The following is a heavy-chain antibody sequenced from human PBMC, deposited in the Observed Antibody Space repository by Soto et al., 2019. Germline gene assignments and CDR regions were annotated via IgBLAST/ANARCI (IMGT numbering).Heavy chain of an antibody. CDR3: ARDKITGLFDY. D-gene: IGHD2-8*02. Sequence: SETLSLTCAVSGGSISSNNWWNWVRQPPGKGLEWIGEIYHTGSIQYNPSLKSRVTISVDKSKNQFSLKLTSVTAADTAVYYCARDKITGLFDYWGQGTLVTVS. J-gene: IGHJ4*02. V-gene: IGHV4-4*02. CDR2: IYHTGSI. CDR1: GGSISSNNW.